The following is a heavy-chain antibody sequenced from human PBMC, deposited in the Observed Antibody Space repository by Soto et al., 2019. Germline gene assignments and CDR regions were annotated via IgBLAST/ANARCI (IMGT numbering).Heavy chain of an antibody. D-gene: IGHD4-17*01. J-gene: IGHJ4*02. V-gene: IGHV3-33*01. Sequence: GGSLRLSCAASGFTFSSYGMHWVRQAPGKGLEWVAVIWYDGSNKYYADSVKGRFTISRDNSKNTLYLQMNSLRAEDTAVYYCARDQDYGDYYFDYWGQGTLVTVSS. CDR1: GFTFSSYG. CDR2: IWYDGSNK. CDR3: ARDQDYGDYYFDY.